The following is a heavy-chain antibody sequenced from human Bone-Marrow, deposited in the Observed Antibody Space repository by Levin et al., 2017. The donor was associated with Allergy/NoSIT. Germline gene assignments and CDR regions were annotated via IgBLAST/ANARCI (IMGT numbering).Heavy chain of an antibody. CDR3: ARQAGTTFDY. CDR1: EYTFTSFY. CDR2: VNPHSGAP. V-gene: IGHV1-2*06. Sequence: ASVKVSCKASEYTFTSFYIHWVRQAPGQGLEWMGRVNPHSGAPNYAQKLQGRVTMTSDTSTTTAYMELTRLTSADTAVYYCARQAGTTFDYWGQGTLVAVSS. D-gene: IGHD6-19*01. J-gene: IGHJ4*02.